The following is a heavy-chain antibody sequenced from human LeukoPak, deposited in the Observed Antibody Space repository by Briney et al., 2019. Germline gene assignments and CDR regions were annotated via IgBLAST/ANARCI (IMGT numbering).Heavy chain of an antibody. CDR2: ISSGGNYI. J-gene: IGHJ2*01. Sequence: PGGSLRLSCAASGFTFSSYSMNWVRQAPGKGLEWVSSISSGGNYIYYADSVKGRFTISRDNAKNSLYLQMNSLRAEETAVYYCARAGILVAGTDWYFDLCGRGTLVTVSS. CDR3: ARAGILVAGTDWYFDL. V-gene: IGHV3-21*01. CDR1: GFTFSSYS. D-gene: IGHD6-19*01.